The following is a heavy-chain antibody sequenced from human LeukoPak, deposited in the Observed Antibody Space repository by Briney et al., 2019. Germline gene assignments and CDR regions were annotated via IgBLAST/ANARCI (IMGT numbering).Heavy chain of an antibody. V-gene: IGHV3-21*01. CDR2: ISSSSYI. D-gene: IGHD4-17*01. Sequence: GGSLRLSRIASGFTFSGDAMNWIRQVPGKGLEWVSSISSSSYIYYADSVKGRFTISRDNAKNSLYLQMNSLRAEDTAVYYCARMTTVTLDAFDIWGQGTMVTVSS. CDR3: ARMTTVTLDAFDI. CDR1: GFTFSGDA. J-gene: IGHJ3*02.